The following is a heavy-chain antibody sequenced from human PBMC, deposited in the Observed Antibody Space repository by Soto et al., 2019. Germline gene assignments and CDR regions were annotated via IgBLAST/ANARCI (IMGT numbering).Heavy chain of an antibody. CDR2: INHSGST. CDR1: GGSFSGYY. V-gene: IGHV4-34*01. D-gene: IGHD3-10*01. Sequence: SETLSLTCAVYGGSFSGYYWSWIRQPPGKGLEWSGEINHSGSTNYNPSLKGRVTISVDASKNQFSLKLSSVTAADTAVHYCARGGITRVRRVIIHLNLDYWGQGTLVTVSS. CDR3: ARGGITRVRRVIIHLNLDY. J-gene: IGHJ4*02.